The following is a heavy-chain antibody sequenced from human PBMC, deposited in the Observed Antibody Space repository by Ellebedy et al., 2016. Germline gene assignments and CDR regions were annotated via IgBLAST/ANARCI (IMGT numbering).Heavy chain of an antibody. CDR3: ARAEIQLFDY. D-gene: IGHD5-18*01. V-gene: IGHV4-61*08. CDR1: RGSISSGGYY. Sequence: SETLSLTCTVSRGSISSGGYYWSWIRQHPGKRLEWIGYIYYSGSTNYNPSFKNRVTMSVDMSKNQFSLKLRSVTAADTAVYYCARAEIQLFDYWGQGILVAVSS. CDR2: IYYSGST. J-gene: IGHJ4*02.